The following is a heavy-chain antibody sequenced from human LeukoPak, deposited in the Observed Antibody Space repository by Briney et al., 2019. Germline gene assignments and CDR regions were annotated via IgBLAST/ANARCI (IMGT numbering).Heavy chain of an antibody. CDR2: ISYDGSNK. CDR1: TFTFSSYS. J-gene: IGHJ4*02. D-gene: IGHD1-26*01. V-gene: IGHV3-30*04. CDR3: AKEDTTWELPHDY. Sequence: PGGSLRLSCAASTFTFSSYSMHWVRQAPGKGLEWVAVISYDGSNKYYADSLKGRFTISRDNSKNTLYLQMNSLRAEDTAVYYCAKEDTTWELPHDYWGQGTLVTVSS.